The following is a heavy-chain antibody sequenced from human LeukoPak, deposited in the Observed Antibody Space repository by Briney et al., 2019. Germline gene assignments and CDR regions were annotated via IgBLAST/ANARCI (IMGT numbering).Heavy chain of an antibody. D-gene: IGHD6-6*01. CDR3: ARDGRFDYSSSSYLDY. J-gene: IGHJ4*02. V-gene: IGHV3-64D*09. CDR2: ISSNGGTT. CDR1: GFTFSSYA. Sequence: PGGSLRLSCSASGFTFSSYAMHWVRQAPGKGLEYVSTISSNGGTTYYADSVKGRFTISRDNSKNTLYLQMSSLRVEDTAVYYCARDGRFDYSSSSYLDYWGQGTLVTVSS.